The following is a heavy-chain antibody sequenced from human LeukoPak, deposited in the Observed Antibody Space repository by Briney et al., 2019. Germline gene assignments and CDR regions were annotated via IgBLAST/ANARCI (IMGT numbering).Heavy chain of an antibody. CDR2: IRQDGNEK. Sequence: GGSLRLSCAAAGFTFSSHWMSWVRQAPGRGLEWVANIRQDGNEKYYVDSVKGRFTISRDNAKNSMYLQMNSLRAEDTALYYCARGEALRQNYGLDVWGQGTTVTVSS. V-gene: IGHV3-7*03. CDR1: GFTFSSHW. CDR3: ARGEALRQNYGLDV. J-gene: IGHJ6*02.